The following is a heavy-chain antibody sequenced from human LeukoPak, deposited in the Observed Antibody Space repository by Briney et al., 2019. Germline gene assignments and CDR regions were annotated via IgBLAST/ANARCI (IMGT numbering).Heavy chain of an antibody. J-gene: IGHJ3*02. D-gene: IGHD3-22*01. CDR1: GGSISSYY. V-gene: IGHV4-59*08. Sequence: SETLSLTCTVSGGSISSYYWSWIRQPPGKGLEWIGYIYYSGSTNYNPSLKSRVTISVDTSKNQFSLKLSSVTAADTAVYYCARQDYYDSSGDAFDIWGQGTMVTVSS. CDR3: ARQDYYDSSGDAFDI. CDR2: IYYSGST.